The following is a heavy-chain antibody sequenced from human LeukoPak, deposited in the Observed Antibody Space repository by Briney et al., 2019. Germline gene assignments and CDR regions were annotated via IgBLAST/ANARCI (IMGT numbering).Heavy chain of an antibody. CDR2: ISSSSSTI. V-gene: IGHV3-48*01. CDR3: ARAPPYGGNSDAFDI. CDR1: GFTFSSYS. J-gene: IGHJ3*02. Sequence: GGSLRLSCAASGFTFSSYSMNWVRQAPGKGLEWVSYISSSSSTIYYADSVKGRFTISRDNAKNSLYLQMNSLRAEDTAAYYCARAPPYGGNSDAFDIWGQGTMVTVSS. D-gene: IGHD4-23*01.